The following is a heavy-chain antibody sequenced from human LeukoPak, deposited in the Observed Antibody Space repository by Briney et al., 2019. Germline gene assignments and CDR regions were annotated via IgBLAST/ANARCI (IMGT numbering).Heavy chain of an antibody. CDR1: GITFSSYS. CDR3: ARGCLKSAGLCWFDP. Sequence: PGGSLRLSCAASGITFSSYSMDWVRQAPGKGLEWVSSISSASSYIYYADSVKGRFTISRDNAKNSLYLQMNSLRAEDTAVYYCARGCLKSAGLCWFDPWGQGALVTVSS. D-gene: IGHD2-15*01. J-gene: IGHJ5*02. CDR2: ISSASSYI. V-gene: IGHV3-21*01.